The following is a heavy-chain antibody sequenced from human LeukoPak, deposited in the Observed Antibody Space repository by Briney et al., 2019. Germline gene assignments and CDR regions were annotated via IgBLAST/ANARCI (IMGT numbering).Heavy chain of an antibody. CDR3: AKGSDSSGWTLFDY. V-gene: IGHV3-23*01. J-gene: IGHJ4*02. D-gene: IGHD6-25*01. CDR2: ISDIT. CDR1: GFTFSNYA. Sequence: GGSLRLSCEASGFTFSNYAMSWVRQAPGKGLEWVSGISDITYYADSVKGRFTISRDTSKNTLYLQMNSLRAEDTAAYYCAKGSDSSGWTLFDYWGQGTLLTVSS.